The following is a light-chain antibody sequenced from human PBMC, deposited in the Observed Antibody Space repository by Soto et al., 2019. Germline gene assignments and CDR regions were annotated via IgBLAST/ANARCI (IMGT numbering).Light chain of an antibody. J-gene: IGLJ2*01. CDR2: QDS. CDR1: KLGDKY. CDR3: QAGDSSTAVV. Sequence: SYELTQPPSVSVSPGQTASITCSGDKLGDKYACWYQQKPGQSPVLVIYQDSKRPSGIPGRFAGSNSGNTATLTISGPSAIDADDYYCQAGDSSTAVVFGGGTKLTVL. V-gene: IGLV3-1*01.